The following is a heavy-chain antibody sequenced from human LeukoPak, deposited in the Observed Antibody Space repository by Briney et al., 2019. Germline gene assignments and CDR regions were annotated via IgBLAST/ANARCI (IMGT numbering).Heavy chain of an antibody. CDR2: ISYDGSNK. J-gene: IGHJ4*02. D-gene: IGHD2-2*01. Sequence: GGSLRLSCAASGFTFSSYGMHWVRQAPGKGLEWVAVISYDGSNKYYADSVKGRFTISRDNSKNTLYLQMNSLRAEDTAVYYCAGGVVPAAPFDYWGQGTLVTVSS. V-gene: IGHV3-30*03. CDR1: GFTFSSYG. CDR3: AGGVVPAAPFDY.